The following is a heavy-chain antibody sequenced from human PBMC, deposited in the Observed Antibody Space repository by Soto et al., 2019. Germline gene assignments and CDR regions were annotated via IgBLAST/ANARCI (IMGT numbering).Heavy chain of an antibody. J-gene: IGHJ6*02. CDR1: GFTFSDYY. Sequence: PGGSLRLSCAASGFTFSDYYMSWIRQAPGKGLEWVSYISSSGSTIYYADSVKGRFTISRDNAKNSLYLQMNSLRAEDTAVYYCARERSNYDFWSGYGPYGMDVWGQGTTVTVPS. D-gene: IGHD3-3*01. CDR3: ARERSNYDFWSGYGPYGMDV. V-gene: IGHV3-11*01. CDR2: ISSSGSTI.